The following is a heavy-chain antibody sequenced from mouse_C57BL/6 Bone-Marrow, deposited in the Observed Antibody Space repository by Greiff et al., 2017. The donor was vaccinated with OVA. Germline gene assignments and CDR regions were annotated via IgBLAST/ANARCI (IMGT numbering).Heavy chain of an antibody. V-gene: IGHV10-1*01. Sequence: GGGLVQPKGSLKLSCAASGFSFNTYAMNWVRQAPGKGLEWVARIRSKSNNYATSYADSVTDRFTISRDDSERMLYLQMNNLKTEDTARYYGVRPHYYGREGFAYWGQGTLVTVSA. CDR1: GFSFNTYA. J-gene: IGHJ3*01. D-gene: IGHD1-1*01. CDR3: VRPHYYGREGFAY. CDR2: IRSKSNNYAT.